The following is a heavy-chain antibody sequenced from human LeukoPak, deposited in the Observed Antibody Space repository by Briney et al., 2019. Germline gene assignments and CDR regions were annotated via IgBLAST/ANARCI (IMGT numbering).Heavy chain of an antibody. V-gene: IGHV4-59*01. CDR2: IYYSGST. Sequence: SETLSLTCTVSRGSISSYYWTWIRQPPGKGLGWIGYIYYSGSTNYNPSLKSRVTISVDPSTNQFSLKLRSVTAADTAVYYCARGVGGSGSYYYYGMDVWGQGTTVTVSS. CDR3: ARGVGGSGSYYYYGMDV. CDR1: RGSISSYY. D-gene: IGHD3-10*01. J-gene: IGHJ6*02.